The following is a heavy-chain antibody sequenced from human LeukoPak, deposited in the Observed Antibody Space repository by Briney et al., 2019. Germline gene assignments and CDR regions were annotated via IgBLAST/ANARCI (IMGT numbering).Heavy chain of an antibody. D-gene: IGHD3-3*01. V-gene: IGHV4-61*01. CDR1: GGSISSSSYY. CDR3: ARGFDFWSGYSQLAFDI. Sequence: KSSETLSLTCTVSGGSISSSSYYWSWIRQPPGKGLEWIGYIYYSGSTNYNPSLKSRVTISVDTSKNQFSLKLSSVTAADTAVYYCARGFDFWSGYSQLAFDIWGQGTMVTVSS. J-gene: IGHJ3*02. CDR2: IYYSGST.